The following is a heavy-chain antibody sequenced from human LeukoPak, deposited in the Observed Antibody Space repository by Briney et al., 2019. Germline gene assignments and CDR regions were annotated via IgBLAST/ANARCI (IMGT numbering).Heavy chain of an antibody. J-gene: IGHJ4*02. CDR1: GFTFSSFA. CDR3: AKRSIAFDY. Sequence: GGSLRLSCAASGFTFSSFAMAWVRQAPGKGLEWVSAMSGGGGDIYYADSVKGRFTISRDNSKNTLYLQMNSLRAEDTAVYYCAKRSIAFDYWGQGTLVTVSS. CDR2: MSGGGGDI. D-gene: IGHD2-21*01. V-gene: IGHV3-23*01.